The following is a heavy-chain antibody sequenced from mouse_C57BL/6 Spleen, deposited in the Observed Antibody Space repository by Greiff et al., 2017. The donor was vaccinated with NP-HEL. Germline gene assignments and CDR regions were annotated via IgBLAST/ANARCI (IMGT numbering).Heavy chain of an antibody. D-gene: IGHD2-10*01. CDR2: ISYDGSN. V-gene: IGHV3-6*01. CDR1: DYSITSGYY. J-gene: IGHJ1*03. CDR3: ARASYPYWYFDV. Sequence: EVKLQESGPGLVKPSQSLSLTCSVTDYSITSGYYWNWIRQFPGNKLEWMGYISYDGSNNYNPSLKNRISITRDTSKNQFFLKLNSVTTEDTATYYCARASYPYWYFDVWGTGTTVTVSS.